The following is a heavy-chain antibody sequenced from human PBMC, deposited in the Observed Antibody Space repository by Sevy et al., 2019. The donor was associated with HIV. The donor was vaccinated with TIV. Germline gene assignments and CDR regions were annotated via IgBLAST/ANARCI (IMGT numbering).Heavy chain of an antibody. V-gene: IGHV3-7*01. CDR3: VKDFGGPTDY. CDR1: GFSFNMYW. J-gene: IGHJ4*02. D-gene: IGHD3-16*01. CDR2: IKRDGSEK. Sequence: GGSLRLSCTASGFSFNMYWMSWVRQAPGQGLEWVAHIKRDGSEKYYVDSVRGRFTISRDNAKNTLYLQMNSLRVEDTAVYYCVKDFGGPTDYWGQGTLVTVSS.